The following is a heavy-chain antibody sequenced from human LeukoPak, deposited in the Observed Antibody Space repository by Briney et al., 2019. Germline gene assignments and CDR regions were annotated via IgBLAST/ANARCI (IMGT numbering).Heavy chain of an antibody. J-gene: IGHJ6*02. V-gene: IGHV1-8*01. CDR1: GYTFTSYD. D-gene: IGHD3-3*01. CDR2: MYPNNGKT. Sequence: GASVKVSRKASGYTFTSYDINWVRQATGQGVEWMGCMYPNNGKTGYAQKFQGRVTMTRNTSISTAYMELSSLRSEHTAVYYCARVRRFLEWLFPGGYYYYGMDVWGQGTTVTVSS. CDR3: ARVRRFLEWLFPGGYYYYGMDV.